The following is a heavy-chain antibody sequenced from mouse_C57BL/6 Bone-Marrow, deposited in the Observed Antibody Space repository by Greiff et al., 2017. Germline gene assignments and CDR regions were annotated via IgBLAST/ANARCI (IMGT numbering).Heavy chain of an antibody. CDR2: IDPSDSYT. V-gene: IGHV1-69*01. J-gene: IGHJ3*01. CDR3: ARTYGSAWFAY. Sequence: VQLQQPGAELVMPGASVKLSCKASGYTFTSYWMHWVKQRPGQGLEWIGEIDPSDSYTNYNQKFKGKSTLTVDKSSSTAYMQLSSLTSEDSAVYYCARTYGSAWFAYWGQGTLVTVSA. D-gene: IGHD1-2*01. CDR1: GYTFTSYW.